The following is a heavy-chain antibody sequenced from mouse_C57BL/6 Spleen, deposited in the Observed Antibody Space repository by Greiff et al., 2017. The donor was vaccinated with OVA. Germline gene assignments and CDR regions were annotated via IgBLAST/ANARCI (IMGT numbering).Heavy chain of an antibody. CDR1: GYTFTSYW. CDR2: IDPSDSYT. J-gene: IGHJ4*01. CDR3: ARKGGDY. V-gene: IGHV1-69*01. Sequence: VKLQESGAELVMPGASVKLSCKASGYTFTSYWMHWVKQRPGQGLEWIGEIDPSDSYTNYNQKFKGKSTLTVDKSSSTAYMQLSSLTSEDSAVYYCARKGGDYWGQGTSVTVSS.